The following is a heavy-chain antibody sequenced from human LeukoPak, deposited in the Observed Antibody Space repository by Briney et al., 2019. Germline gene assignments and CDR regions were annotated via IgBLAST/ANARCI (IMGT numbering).Heavy chain of an antibody. V-gene: IGHV1-2*06. CDR1: GYTFTAYY. D-gene: IGHD3-22*01. J-gene: IGHJ4*02. CDR3: ASVTYYDSSGYYLGDY. CDR2: INPNSGGT. Sequence: GASVKVSCKASGYTFTAYYIHWVRQAPGQGLEWMGRINPNSGGTNYAQKFQGRVTMTRDTSISTAYVELSRLKSDDTAVYYYASVTYYDSSGYYLGDYWGQGTLVTVSS.